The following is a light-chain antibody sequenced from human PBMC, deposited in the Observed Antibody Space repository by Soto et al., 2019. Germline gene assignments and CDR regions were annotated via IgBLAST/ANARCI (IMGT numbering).Light chain of an antibody. J-gene: IGLJ3*02. CDR1: SSNIGNNY. V-gene: IGLV1-51*01. CDR2: DND. CDR3: GAWDSSLSAVV. Sequence: QAVVTQPPSVSAAPGQKVTISCSGSSSNIGNNYVSWYQQVSGTAPKLLIYDNDKRPSGSPDRFSGSKSGTSATLGITGLQTGDEADYYCGAWDSSLSAVVFGVGTKLTVL.